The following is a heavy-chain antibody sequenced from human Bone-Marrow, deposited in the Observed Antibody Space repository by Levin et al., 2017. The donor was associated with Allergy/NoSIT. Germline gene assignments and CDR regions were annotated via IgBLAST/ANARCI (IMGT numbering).Heavy chain of an antibody. D-gene: IGHD1-26*01. Sequence: SETLSLTCTVAGGSISSGGYYWSWIRQHPGKGLEWIGYIYYSGSTYYNPSLKSRITISVDTSENQFSLKLSSVTAADTAVYYCARFDGTYYDYGMDVWGQGTTVTVSS. J-gene: IGHJ6*02. V-gene: IGHV4-31*03. CDR2: IYYSGST. CDR3: ARFDGTYYDYGMDV. CDR1: GGSISSGGYY.